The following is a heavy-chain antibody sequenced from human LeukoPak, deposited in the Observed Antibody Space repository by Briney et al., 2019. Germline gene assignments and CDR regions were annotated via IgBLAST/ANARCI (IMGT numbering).Heavy chain of an antibody. CDR3: ARGPKWELLYDY. CDR2: IIPNTGGT. D-gene: IGHD1-26*01. V-gene: IGHV1-2*04. J-gene: IGHJ4*02. Sequence: GASVKVSCKASGYTITDYYLHWVRQAPGQGLEWMGWIIPNTGGTNYAQKFQDWVTMSSDTSISTAYMELSSLRSDDTAVYYCARGPKWELLYDYWGQGTLVTVSS. CDR1: GYTITDYY.